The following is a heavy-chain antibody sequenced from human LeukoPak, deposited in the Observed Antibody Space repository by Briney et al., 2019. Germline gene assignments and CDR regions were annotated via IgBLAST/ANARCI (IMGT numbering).Heavy chain of an antibody. CDR3: ARTGYSSTFYYYYGMDV. CDR1: GGSISSDGYY. Sequence: PSETLSLTCTVSGGSISSDGYYWSWLRQPPGKGLEWIGYISHSGDTFYSPSLKSRVTISEDRSKNQFSLKLSSVTAADTAVYYCARTGYSSTFYYYYGMDVWGQGTTVTVSS. J-gene: IGHJ6*02. V-gene: IGHV4-30-2*01. CDR2: ISHSGDT. D-gene: IGHD6-13*01.